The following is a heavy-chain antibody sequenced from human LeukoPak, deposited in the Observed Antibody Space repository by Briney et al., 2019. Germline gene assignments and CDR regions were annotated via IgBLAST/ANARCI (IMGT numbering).Heavy chain of an antibody. D-gene: IGHD3-10*01. V-gene: IGHV3-43*01. CDR2: ISWDGGST. CDR3: AKEGSMVRGEGLDY. CDR1: GFTFDDYT. J-gene: IGHJ4*02. Sequence: PGGSLRLSCAASGFTFDDYTMHWVRHAPGKGLEWVSLISWDGGSTYYADSVKGRFTISRDNSKNSLYLQMNSLRTEDTALYYCAKEGSMVRGEGLDYWGQGTLVTVSS.